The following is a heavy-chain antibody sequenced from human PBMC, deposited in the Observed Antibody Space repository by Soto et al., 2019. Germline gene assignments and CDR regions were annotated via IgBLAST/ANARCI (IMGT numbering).Heavy chain of an antibody. CDR3: ARDSEMGWFDP. J-gene: IGHJ5*02. V-gene: IGHV3-53*04. Sequence: EVQLVESGGGLVQPGGSLRLSCAASGFTVSSNYMSWVRQAPGKGLEWVSVIYSGGSTYYADSVKGRFTISRHNSKNTLYLQMNSLRAEDTAVCYCARDSEMGWFDPWGQGTLVTVSS. CDR1: GFTVSSNY. D-gene: IGHD2-8*01. CDR2: IYSGGST.